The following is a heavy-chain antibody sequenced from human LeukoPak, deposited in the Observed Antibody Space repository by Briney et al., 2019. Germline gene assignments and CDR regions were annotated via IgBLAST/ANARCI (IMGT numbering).Heavy chain of an antibody. CDR1: GFTFSSYG. CDR3: ARDNPSSGMDV. V-gene: IGHV3-33*01. Sequence: GGSLRLSCAASGFTFSSYGMHWVRQAPDKGLEWVAVIWYDGSNKYYADSVKGRFTISRDNSKNTLDLQMNSLRAEDTAVYYCARDNPSSGMDVWGQGTTVTVSS. D-gene: IGHD1-14*01. J-gene: IGHJ6*02. CDR2: IWYDGSNK.